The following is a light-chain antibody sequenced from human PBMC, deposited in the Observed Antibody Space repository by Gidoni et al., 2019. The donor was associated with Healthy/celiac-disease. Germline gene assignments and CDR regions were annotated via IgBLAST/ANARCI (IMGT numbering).Light chain of an antibody. CDR2: KAS. V-gene: IGKV1-5*03. CDR1: QSSSSW. CDR3: QQYNSYPT. J-gene: IGKJ1*01. Sequence: DIQMTQSPSTLSASVGDRVTITCRASQSSSSWLAWYQQKPGKAPKLLIYKASSLESGVPSRFSGSGSGTEFTLTISSLQPDDFATYYCQQYNSYPTFXQXTKVEIK.